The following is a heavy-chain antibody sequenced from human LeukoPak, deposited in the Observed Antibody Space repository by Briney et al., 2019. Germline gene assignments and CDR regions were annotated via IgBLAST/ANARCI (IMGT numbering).Heavy chain of an antibody. CDR1: GGTFSSYA. V-gene: IGHV1-69*05. CDR2: IIPIFGTA. Sequence: GSSVKVSCKASGGTFSSYAISWVRQAPGQGLEWMGGIIPIFGTANYAQKFQGRVTITTDESTSTAYMELSSLRSEDTAVYYCAREGGIAAREYYFDYWGQGTLVTVSS. D-gene: IGHD6-6*01. CDR3: AREGGIAAREYYFDY. J-gene: IGHJ4*02.